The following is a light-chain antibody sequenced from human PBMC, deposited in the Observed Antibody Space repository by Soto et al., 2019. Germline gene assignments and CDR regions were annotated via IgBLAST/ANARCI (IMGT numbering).Light chain of an antibody. CDR3: SSYAGSNKSI. V-gene: IGLV2-8*01. CDR1: SSDVGAYDY. Sequence: QSALTQPPSASGSPGQSVTISCTGTSSDVGAYDYVSWYQQHPGKAPKLMIYEVNKRPSGVPDRFSASKSGNTASLTVSGLQAEDEAEYYCSSYAGSNKSIFGGGTKLTVL. J-gene: IGLJ2*01. CDR2: EVN.